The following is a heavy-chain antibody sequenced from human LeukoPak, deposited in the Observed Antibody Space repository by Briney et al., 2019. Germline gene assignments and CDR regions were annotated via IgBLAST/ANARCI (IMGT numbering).Heavy chain of an antibody. Sequence: GGSLRLSCAASGFTFSSYGMHWVRQAPGKGLEWVAFIRYDGSNKYYADSVKGRFTISRDNSKNTLYLQMNSLRAEDTAVYYCAKDSDIVVVTAIGHYFDYWGQGTLVTVSS. CDR1: GFTFSSYG. CDR2: IRYDGSNK. J-gene: IGHJ4*02. D-gene: IGHD2-21*02. CDR3: AKDSDIVVVTAIGHYFDY. V-gene: IGHV3-30*02.